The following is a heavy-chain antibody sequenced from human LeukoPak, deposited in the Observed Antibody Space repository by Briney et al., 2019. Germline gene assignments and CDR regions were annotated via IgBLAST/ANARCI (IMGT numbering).Heavy chain of an antibody. V-gene: IGHV3-21*01. CDR1: GFTFSSYS. CDR3: ARGPYYYDSSGYYYEPYWYFDL. J-gene: IGHJ2*01. D-gene: IGHD3-22*01. CDR2: ISSSSSYI. Sequence: GGSLRLSCAASGFTFSSYSMNWVRQAPGKGLEWVSSISSSSSYIYYADSVKGRFTISRDNAKNSLYLQMNSLRAEDTAVYYCARGPYYYDSSGYYYEPYWYFDLWGRGTLVTVSS.